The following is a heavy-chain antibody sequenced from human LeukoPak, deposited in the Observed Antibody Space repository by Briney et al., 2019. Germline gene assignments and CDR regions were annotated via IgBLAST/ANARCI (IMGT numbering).Heavy chain of an antibody. J-gene: IGHJ5*02. D-gene: IGHD1-14*01. CDR3: ARQGPGNDANRFDP. CDR2: IHYSGGT. Sequence: SSETLSLTCTVSGGSVNYYYWSWIRQPPGKDLEWIGYIHYSGGTNYNPSLKSRVTISIDTSNNEFYLKLSSVTAADTAMYYCARQGPGNDANRFDPWGQGTLVTVSS. CDR1: GGSVNYYY. V-gene: IGHV4-59*08.